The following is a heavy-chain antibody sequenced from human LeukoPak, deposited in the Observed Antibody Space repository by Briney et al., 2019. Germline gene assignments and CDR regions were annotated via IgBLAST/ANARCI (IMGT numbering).Heavy chain of an antibody. CDR2: IYHSGST. V-gene: IGHV4-30-2*01. J-gene: IGHJ4*02. Sequence: SQTLSLTCAVSGGSISSGGYSWSWIRQPPGKGLEWIGYIYHSGSTYYNPSLKSRVTISVDRSKNQFSLKLSSVTAADTAVYYCARGGSSWYRPFDYWGQGTLVTVSS. CDR1: GGSISSGGYS. CDR3: ARGGSSWYRPFDY. D-gene: IGHD6-13*01.